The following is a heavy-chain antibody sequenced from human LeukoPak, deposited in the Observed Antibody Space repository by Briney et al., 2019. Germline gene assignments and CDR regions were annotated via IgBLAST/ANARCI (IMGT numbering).Heavy chain of an antibody. CDR3: ASDPPTTVTTFVDY. Sequence: PGGSPRLSCAASGFTFSSYAMSWVRQAPGKGLEWVSAISGSGGSRYYADSVKGRFTISRDNSKNTLYLQMSSLRAEDTAVYYCASDPPTTVTTFVDYWGQGTLVTVSS. V-gene: IGHV3-23*01. D-gene: IGHD4-17*01. CDR2: ISGSGGSR. CDR1: GFTFSSYA. J-gene: IGHJ4*02.